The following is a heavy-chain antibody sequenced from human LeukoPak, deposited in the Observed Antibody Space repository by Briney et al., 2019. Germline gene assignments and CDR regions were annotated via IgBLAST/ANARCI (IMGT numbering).Heavy chain of an antibody. J-gene: IGHJ4*02. CDR3: ATSLQYHSMTFDS. CDR2: IIPIFGTA. CDR1: GGTFSSHA. D-gene: IGHD5-24*01. V-gene: IGHV1-69*01. Sequence: SVKVSCKASGGTFSSHAISWVRQAPGQGLEWMGGIIPIFGTANYAQKFQARVTITADESTSIVYMELSSLRSEDTAVYYCATSLQYHSMTFDSWGQGTLVTVSS.